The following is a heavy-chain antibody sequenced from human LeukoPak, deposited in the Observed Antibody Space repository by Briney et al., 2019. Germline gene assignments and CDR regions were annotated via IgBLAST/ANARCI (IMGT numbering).Heavy chain of an antibody. Sequence: NSSQTLFLTCTVSGGSISSGAYYWSWIRQHPGKGLEWIGYIYDSGSTYYNPSLKSRVTISVGTSKNLFSLRLNSVTAADTAVYYCARDRVAGWFDPWGQGTLVTVSS. J-gene: IGHJ5*02. D-gene: IGHD3-10*01. CDR1: GGSISSGAYY. V-gene: IGHV4-31*03. CDR3: ARDRVAGWFDP. CDR2: IYDSGST.